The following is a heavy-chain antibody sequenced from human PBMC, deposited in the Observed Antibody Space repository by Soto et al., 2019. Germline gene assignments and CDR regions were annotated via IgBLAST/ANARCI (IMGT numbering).Heavy chain of an antibody. J-gene: IGHJ3*02. V-gene: IGHV1-18*01. D-gene: IGHD1-26*01. Sequence: ASVKVSCKSSGYPFTHYGITWVRQAPGQGLEWMGWISPYNGNTNYGQTLQGRVTLTTDTSTSTVYMELRSLRSDDTAVYYCARDFGGSYRSPAYAFDIWGQGTMVTVSS. CDR1: GYPFTHYG. CDR3: ARDFGGSYRSPAYAFDI. CDR2: ISPYNGNT.